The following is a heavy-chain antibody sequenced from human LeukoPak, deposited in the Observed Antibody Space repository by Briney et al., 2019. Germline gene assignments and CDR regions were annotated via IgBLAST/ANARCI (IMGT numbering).Heavy chain of an antibody. J-gene: IGHJ6*03. CDR2: IYTSGST. Sequence: SETLSLTCTVSGGSISSYYWSWIRQPAGKGLEWIGRIYTSGSTNYNPSLKSRVTMSVDTSKNQFSLKLSSVTAADTAVYYCARGLGGDYYGSGNPIYYYYMDVWGKGTTVTISS. V-gene: IGHV4-4*07. CDR3: ARGLGGDYYGSGNPIYYYYMDV. CDR1: GGSISSYY. D-gene: IGHD3-10*01.